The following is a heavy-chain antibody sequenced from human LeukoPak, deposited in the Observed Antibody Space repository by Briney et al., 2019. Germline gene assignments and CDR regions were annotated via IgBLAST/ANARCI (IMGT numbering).Heavy chain of an antibody. Sequence: GGSLRLSCEASGFTVSSNYMSWVRQAPGKGLEWFSVIYSGGSTYYADSVKGRFTISRDNSKNTLYLQMNSLRAEDTAVYYCARDTLKDTAMIRGAFDIWGQGTMVTVSS. CDR2: IYSGGST. CDR3: ARDTLKDTAMIRGAFDI. J-gene: IGHJ3*02. CDR1: GFTVSSNY. V-gene: IGHV3-53*01. D-gene: IGHD5-18*01.